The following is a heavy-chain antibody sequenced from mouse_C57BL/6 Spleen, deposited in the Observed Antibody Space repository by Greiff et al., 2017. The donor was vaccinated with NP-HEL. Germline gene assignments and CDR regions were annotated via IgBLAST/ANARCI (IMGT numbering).Heavy chain of an antibody. Sequence: QVQLKQSGAELARPGASVKMSCKASGYTFTSYTMHWVKQRPGQGLEWIGYINPSSGYTKYNQKFKDKATLTADKSSSTAYMQLSSLTSEDSAVYYCARRSYYSNYDWYFDVWGTGTTVTVSS. CDR1: GYTFTSYT. D-gene: IGHD2-5*01. CDR2: INPSSGYT. J-gene: IGHJ1*03. CDR3: ARRSYYSNYDWYFDV. V-gene: IGHV1-4*01.